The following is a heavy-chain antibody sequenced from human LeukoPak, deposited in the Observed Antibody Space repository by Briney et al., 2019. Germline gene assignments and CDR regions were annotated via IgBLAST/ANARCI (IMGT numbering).Heavy chain of an antibody. CDR3: ARSYYYDSSGYYSGYYYGMDV. V-gene: IGHV3-30-3*01. CDR2: ISYDGSNK. CDR1: GFTFSSYA. J-gene: IGHJ6*02. D-gene: IGHD3-22*01. Sequence: GRSLRLSCAASGFTFSSYAMHWVRQAPGKGLEWVAVISYDGSNKYYADSVKGRFTISRDNSKNTLYLQMNSLRAEDTAVYYCARSYYYDSSGYYSGYYYGMDVWGQGTTFTVSS.